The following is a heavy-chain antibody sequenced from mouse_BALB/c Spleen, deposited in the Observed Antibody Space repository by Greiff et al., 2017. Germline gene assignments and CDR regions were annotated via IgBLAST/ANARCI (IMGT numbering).Heavy chain of an antibody. CDR3: ARGVYGSSFDY. Sequence: EVKVEESGGDLVKPGGSLKLSCAASGFTFSSYGMSWVRQTPDKRLEWVATISSGGSYTYYPDSVTWRFTISRDNAKNILYLQMSSLKSEDTAMYYCARGVYGSSFDYWGQGTTLTVSS. J-gene: IGHJ2*01. CDR1: GFTFSSYG. D-gene: IGHD1-1*01. V-gene: IGHV5-6*02. CDR2: ISSGGSYT.